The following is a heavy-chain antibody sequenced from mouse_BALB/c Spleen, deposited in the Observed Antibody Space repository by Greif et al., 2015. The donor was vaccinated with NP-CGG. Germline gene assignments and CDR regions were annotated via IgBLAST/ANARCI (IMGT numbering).Heavy chain of an antibody. CDR3: ARRTGTEAMDY. V-gene: IGHV1-84*02. CDR1: GYTFTDYY. J-gene: IGHJ4*01. CDR2: IYPGSGNT. Sequence: VQLQQSGPELVKPGASVRISCKASGYTFTDYYINWVKQKPGQGLEWIGWIYPGSGNTKYNEEFKGKATLTVDTSSSTAYMQLSSLTPEDTAVYFCARRTGTEAMDYWGQGTSVAVSS. D-gene: IGHD4-1*01.